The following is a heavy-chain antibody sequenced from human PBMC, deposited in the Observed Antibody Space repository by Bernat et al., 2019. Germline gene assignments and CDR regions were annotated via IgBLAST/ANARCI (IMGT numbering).Heavy chain of an antibody. D-gene: IGHD2-21*02. V-gene: IGHV1-69*02. Sequence: QVQLVQSGAEVKKPGSSVKVSCKASGGTFSSYTISWVRQAPGQGLEWMGRIIPILGIANYAQKFQGRVTITADKSTSTAYMELSSLRSEDTAVYYCARGVHCGGDCYSALDYWGQGTLVTVSS. J-gene: IGHJ4*02. CDR3: ARGVHCGGDCYSALDY. CDR1: GGTFSSYT. CDR2: IIPILGIA.